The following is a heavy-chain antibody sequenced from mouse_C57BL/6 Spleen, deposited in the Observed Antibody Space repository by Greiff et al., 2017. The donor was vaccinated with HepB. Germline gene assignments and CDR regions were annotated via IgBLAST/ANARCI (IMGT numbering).Heavy chain of an antibody. Sequence: QVQLQQSGAELVKPGASVKISCKASGYAFSSYWMNWVKQRPGKGLEWIGQIYPGDGDTNYNGKFKGKATLTADKSSSTAYMQLSSLTSEDSAVYFCARCPLNYGSSYGYYYAMDYWGQGTSVTVSS. CDR1: GYAFSSYW. J-gene: IGHJ4*01. D-gene: IGHD1-1*01. CDR3: ARCPLNYGSSYGYYYAMDY. V-gene: IGHV1-80*01. CDR2: IYPGDGDT.